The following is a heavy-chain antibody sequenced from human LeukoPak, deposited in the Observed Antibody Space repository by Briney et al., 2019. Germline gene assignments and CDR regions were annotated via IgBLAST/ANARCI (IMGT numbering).Heavy chain of an antibody. V-gene: IGHV3-64*01. CDR1: GFTFSSYA. J-gene: IGHJ4*02. CDR2: ISGIGGST. D-gene: IGHD1-26*01. CDR3: ASALRIYYYFDY. Sequence: GGSLRLSCAASGFTFSSYAMHWVRQAPGKGLEYVSAISGIGGSTYYANSVKGRFTISRDNSKNTLYLQMNSLRAEDTAVYYCASALRIYYYFDYWGQGTLVTVSS.